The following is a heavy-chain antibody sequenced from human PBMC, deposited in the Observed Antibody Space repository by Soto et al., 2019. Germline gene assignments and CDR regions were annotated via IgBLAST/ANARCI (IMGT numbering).Heavy chain of an antibody. CDR3: ARDRNGYDRGYFDL. J-gene: IGHJ2*01. CDR2: ISYDGNNK. Sequence: QVQLVESGGGVVQPGRSLRLSCAASGFTFSSYAMHWVRQAPGKGLEWVAVISYDGNNKYYADSVQGRFTISRDNSKNTLYLQMNSLRTEDTAVYYCARDRNGYDRGYFDLWGRGTLVTVSS. D-gene: IGHD5-12*01. V-gene: IGHV3-30-3*01. CDR1: GFTFSSYA.